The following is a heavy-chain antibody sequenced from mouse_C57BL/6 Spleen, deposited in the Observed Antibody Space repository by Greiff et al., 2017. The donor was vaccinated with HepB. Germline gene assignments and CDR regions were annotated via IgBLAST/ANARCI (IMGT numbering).Heavy chain of an antibody. CDR3: ANVPPYYYGSRNWYFDV. CDR2: IYPGDGDT. V-gene: IGHV1-82*01. J-gene: IGHJ1*03. D-gene: IGHD1-1*01. CDR1: GYAFSSSW. Sequence: VKLVESGPELVKPGASVKISCKASGYAFSSSWMNWVKQRPGKGLEWIGRIYPGDGDTNYNGKFKGKATLTADKSSSTAYMQLSSLTSEDSAVYFCANVPPYYYGSRNWYFDVWGTGTTVTVSS.